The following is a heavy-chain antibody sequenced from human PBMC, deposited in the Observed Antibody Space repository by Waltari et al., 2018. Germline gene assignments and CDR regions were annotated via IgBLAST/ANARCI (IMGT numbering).Heavy chain of an antibody. CDR2: IRNKANSYAT. J-gene: IGHJ4*02. CDR3: STMGETSGY. D-gene: IGHD3-16*01. CDR1: GFTFLVST. Sequence: EVQLVESGGGLVQPGGSLKLTCAASGFTFLVSTLHWVRQASGKGLEWVGRIRNKANSYATGYAVSVKGRFTISRDDSKNTAYLEMNSLKTEDTAVYYCSTMGETSGYWGQGTLVTVSS. V-gene: IGHV3-73*02.